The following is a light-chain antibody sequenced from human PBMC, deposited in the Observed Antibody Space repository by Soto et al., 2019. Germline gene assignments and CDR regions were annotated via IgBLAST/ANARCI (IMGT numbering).Light chain of an antibody. V-gene: IGLV2-14*03. J-gene: IGLJ1*01. CDR1: SSDVGGYDY. CDR3: SSYTRASTLVV. CDR2: DVN. Sequence: QSVLTQPASVSGSPGQSITISCTGTSSDVGGYDYVSWYQHHPGKAPKLMIYDVNIRPSGVPNRFSGSKSGNTASLSISGLQAEDEADYHCSSYTRASTLVVFGTGTKVTVL.